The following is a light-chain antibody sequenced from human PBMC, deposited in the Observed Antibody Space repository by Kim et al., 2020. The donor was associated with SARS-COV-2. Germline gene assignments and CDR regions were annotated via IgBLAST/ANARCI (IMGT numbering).Light chain of an antibody. V-gene: IGLV3-19*01. Sequence: ALGQTVRITCQGDSLRSYSANWYQQKPGLAPLLVIYGKNNRPSGIPDRFSGTSSGNTASLTITGAQAEDEADYYCNSRKSSGNPYVFGSGTKVTVL. J-gene: IGLJ1*01. CDR2: GKN. CDR3: NSRKSSGNPYV. CDR1: SLRSYS.